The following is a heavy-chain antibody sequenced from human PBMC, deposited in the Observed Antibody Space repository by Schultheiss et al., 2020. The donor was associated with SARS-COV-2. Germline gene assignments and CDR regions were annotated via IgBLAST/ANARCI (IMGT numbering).Heavy chain of an antibody. CDR2: INPSGGST. J-gene: IGHJ6*02. V-gene: IGHV1-46*04. Sequence: ASVKVSCKASRYTFTSYYMHWVRQAPGQGLEWMGIINPSGGSTNYAQKLQSRVTMTRDTSTSTVYMELRSLRSDDTAVYYCARMGYYYYAMDVWGQGTTVTVSS. CDR3: ARMGYYYYAMDV. CDR1: RYTFTSYY.